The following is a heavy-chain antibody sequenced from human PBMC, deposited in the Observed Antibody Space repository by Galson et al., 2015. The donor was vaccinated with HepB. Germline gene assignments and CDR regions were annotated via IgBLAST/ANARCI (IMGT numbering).Heavy chain of an antibody. CDR1: GYTFSSYH. J-gene: IGHJ6*02. Sequence: SVKVSCKASGYTFSSYHIFWVRQAPGQGLEWLGWISAHNGNIKYSQKFQGRVTMTTDISTSTAYMELRSLRSDDTAVYYCARPEYYDFWREDYYGLDVWGQGTTVTVSS. V-gene: IGHV1-18*01. D-gene: IGHD3-3*01. CDR2: ISAHNGNI. CDR3: ARPEYYDFWREDYYGLDV.